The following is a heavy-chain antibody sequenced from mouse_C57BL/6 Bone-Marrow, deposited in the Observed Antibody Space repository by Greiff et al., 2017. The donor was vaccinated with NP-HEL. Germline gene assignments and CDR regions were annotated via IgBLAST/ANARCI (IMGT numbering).Heavy chain of an antibody. Sequence: QVQLQQSGAEMARPGASVRLSCKASGYTFTDYYINWVKQRTGQGLEWIGEIYPGSGNSYYNEKFKDKATLTADKSSGTASMQISSLTSEDTAVYLWARGDSYYGNSFYAMDYWGQGTSVTVSS. V-gene: IGHV1-77*01. CDR2: IYPGSGNS. J-gene: IGHJ4*01. CDR1: GYTFTDYY. D-gene: IGHD2-1*01. CDR3: ARGDSYYGNSFYAMDY.